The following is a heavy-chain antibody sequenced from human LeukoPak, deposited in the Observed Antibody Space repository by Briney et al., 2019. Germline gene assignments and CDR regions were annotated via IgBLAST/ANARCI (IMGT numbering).Heavy chain of an antibody. D-gene: IGHD3-10*01. CDR1: GFTFSSYE. Sequence: GGSLRLSCAASGFTFSSYEMNWVRQAPGKGLEWVSYISSSGSTIYYADSVKGRFTISRNNAKNSLYLQMNSLRAEDTAVYYCAREAYYYGSGSYDYWGRGTLVTVSS. CDR2: ISSSGSTI. CDR3: AREAYYYGSGSYDY. V-gene: IGHV3-48*03. J-gene: IGHJ4*02.